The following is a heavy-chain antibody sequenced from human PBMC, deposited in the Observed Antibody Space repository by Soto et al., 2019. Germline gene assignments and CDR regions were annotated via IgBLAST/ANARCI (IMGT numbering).Heavy chain of an antibody. CDR1: GYTFTSYG. Sequence: ASVKVSCKASGYTFTSYGISWVRQAPGQGLEWMGWISAYNGNTNYAQKLQGRVTMTTDTSTSTAYMELRSLRSDDTAVYYCARHTYSELGYYDSSGYYDYWGQGTLVTVSS. CDR3: ARHTYSELGYYDSSGYYDY. J-gene: IGHJ4*02. V-gene: IGHV1-18*01. CDR2: ISAYNGNT. D-gene: IGHD3-22*01.